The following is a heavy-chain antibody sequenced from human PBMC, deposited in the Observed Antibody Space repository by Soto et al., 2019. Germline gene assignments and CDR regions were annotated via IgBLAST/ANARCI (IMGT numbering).Heavy chain of an antibody. Sequence: SETLSLTCAVSGGSISSGTHSWNWIRQPPGKGLEWIGFIYPSGSTYYNPSLKSRVTISADTSRNQFSLKLSSVIAADTAVYYCARADPDASVGYWGQGTLVTVS. CDR1: GGSISSGTHS. CDR2: IYPSGST. CDR3: ARADPDASVGY. J-gene: IGHJ4*02. V-gene: IGHV4-30-2*01. D-gene: IGHD3-16*01.